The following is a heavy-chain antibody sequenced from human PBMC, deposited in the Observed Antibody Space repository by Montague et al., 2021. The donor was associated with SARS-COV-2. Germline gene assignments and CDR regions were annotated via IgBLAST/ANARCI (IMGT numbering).Heavy chain of an antibody. CDR1: GYSFTSYW. CDR2: IYPGDSDI. Sequence: QSGAEVKKPGESLKISCKGSGYSFTSYWIGWVRQMPGKGLEWMGIIYPGDSDIRYSPSFQGQVTISADKSISTAYLQWSSLKASDTAMYYCASSIVVVPAAIRRARPFYGMDVWGQGTTVTVSS. D-gene: IGHD2-2*01. V-gene: IGHV5-51*01. CDR3: ASSIVVVPAAIRRARPFYGMDV. J-gene: IGHJ6*02.